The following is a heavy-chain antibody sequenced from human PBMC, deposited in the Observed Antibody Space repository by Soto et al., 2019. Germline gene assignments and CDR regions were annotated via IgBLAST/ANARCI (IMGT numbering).Heavy chain of an antibody. V-gene: IGHV3-23*01. Sequence: EVQLLESGGGLVQPGGSLRLSCAASGFTFSSYAMSCVRQAPGKGLEWVSAISGSGGSTYYADSVKGRFTISRDNSKNTRYLQMNSLRAEDTAVYYCAKNGYSSVGVYFDYWGQGTLVTVSS. D-gene: IGHD6-19*01. J-gene: IGHJ4*02. CDR2: ISGSGGST. CDR3: AKNGYSSVGVYFDY. CDR1: GFTFSSYA.